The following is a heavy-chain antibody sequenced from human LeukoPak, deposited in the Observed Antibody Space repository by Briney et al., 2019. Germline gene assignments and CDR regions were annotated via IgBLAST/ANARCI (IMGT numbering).Heavy chain of an antibody. CDR2: IDPSDSYT. Sequence: GESLQISCKGSESSFTSYWIRWVRQMPGKGLEWMGRIDPSDSYTNYSPSFQGHVTISPDKSISTAYLQWSSLKASDTAMYYCARSPGIAAADYYFDYWGQGTLVTVSS. J-gene: IGHJ4*02. CDR3: ARSPGIAAADYYFDY. V-gene: IGHV5-10-1*01. CDR1: ESSFTSYW. D-gene: IGHD6-13*01.